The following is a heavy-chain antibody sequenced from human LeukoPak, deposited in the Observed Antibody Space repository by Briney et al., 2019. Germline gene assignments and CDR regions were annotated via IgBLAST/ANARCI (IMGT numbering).Heavy chain of an antibody. D-gene: IGHD4-17*01. CDR3: TRAVDDYGDSVFDY. V-gene: IGHV3-49*04. J-gene: IGHJ4*02. CDR1: GLTFGDYA. Sequence: GGSLRLSCTASGLTFGDYAMSWVRQAPGKGLEWVGFIRSKAYGGTTEYAASVKGRFTISRDDSKSIAYLQMNSLKTEDTAVYYCTRAVDDYGDSVFDYWGQGTLVTVSS. CDR2: IRSKAYGGTT.